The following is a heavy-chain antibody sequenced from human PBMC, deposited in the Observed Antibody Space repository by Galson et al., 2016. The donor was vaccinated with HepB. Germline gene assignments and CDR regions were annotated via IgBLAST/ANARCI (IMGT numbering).Heavy chain of an antibody. Sequence: SLRLSCAASGYTFSSYAMPWVRQAPGKGLEGVAVISDDGNNKYYTESVRGRFTISRENSKTTLSSQMDRLRAEDTAVYYCARGGFDRRRYQRRWYNNGMDVWGQGTTVTVSS. CDR3: ARGGFDRRRYQRRWYNNGMDV. CDR2: ISDDGNNK. J-gene: IGHJ6*02. V-gene: IGHV3-30-3*01. D-gene: IGHD6-13*01. CDR1: GYTFSSYA.